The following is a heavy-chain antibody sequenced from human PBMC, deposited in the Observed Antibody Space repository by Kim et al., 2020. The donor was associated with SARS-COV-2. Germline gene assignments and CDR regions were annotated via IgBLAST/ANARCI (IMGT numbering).Heavy chain of an antibody. V-gene: IGHV3-74*01. Sequence: SKRYAASVKGRVTISRDKAKNTLYLQMNSLSAEDTAVYYCARGGSGSLDYWGQGTLVTVSS. CDR3: ARGGSGSLDY. D-gene: IGHD3-16*01. J-gene: IGHJ4*02. CDR2: SK.